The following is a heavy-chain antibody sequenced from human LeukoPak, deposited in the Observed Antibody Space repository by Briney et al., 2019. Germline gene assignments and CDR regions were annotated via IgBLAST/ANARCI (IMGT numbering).Heavy chain of an antibody. CDR2: ISSSSSYI. J-gene: IGHJ4*02. D-gene: IGHD2-15*01. Sequence: PGGSLRLSCAASGFTFSSYSMNWVRQAPGKGLEWVSSISSSSSYIYYADSVKGRFTISRDNAKNSLYLQMNSLRAEDTAVYYCARDSARYCSGGSCPQGGYWGQGTLVTVSS. V-gene: IGHV3-21*01. CDR3: ARDSARYCSGGSCPQGGY. CDR1: GFTFSSYS.